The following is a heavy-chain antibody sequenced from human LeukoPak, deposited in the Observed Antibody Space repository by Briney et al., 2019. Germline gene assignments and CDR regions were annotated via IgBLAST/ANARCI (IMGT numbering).Heavy chain of an antibody. CDR3: ARGHLYCSSTSCSDAFDI. D-gene: IGHD2-2*01. CDR1: GYTFTVYY. V-gene: IGHV1-2*02. J-gene: IGHJ3*02. Sequence: AASVKVSCKASGYTFTVYYMHWVRQAPGQGLEWMGWINPNSGGTNYAQKFQGRVTMTRDTSISTAYMELSRLRSDDTAVYYCARGHLYCSSTSCSDAFDIWGQGTMVTVSS. CDR2: INPNSGGT.